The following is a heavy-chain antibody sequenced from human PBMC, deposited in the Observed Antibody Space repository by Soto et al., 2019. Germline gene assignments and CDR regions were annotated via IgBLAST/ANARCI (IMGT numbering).Heavy chain of an antibody. J-gene: IGHJ4*02. V-gene: IGHV3-33*01. D-gene: IGHD6-13*01. CDR2: IWYDGSNK. CDR3: ARDHGAFEEQQLVLVLGY. Sequence: PGGSLRLSCAASGFTFSSYGMHWVRQAPGKGLEWVAVIWYDGSNKYYADSVKGRFTISRDNSKNTLYLQMNSLRAEDTAVYYCARDHGAFEEQQLVLVLGYWGQGTLVTVSS. CDR1: GFTFSSYG.